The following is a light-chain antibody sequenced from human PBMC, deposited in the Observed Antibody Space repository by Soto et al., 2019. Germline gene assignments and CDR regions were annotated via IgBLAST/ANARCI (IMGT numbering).Light chain of an antibody. Sequence: EIVLTQSPATLSLCPGERATLSCGASQGVSRKLAWYQHKPGQAPRLLISGASTGATGIPARFSGSGSGTDFTLTISSLQSEDFAVYFCQQRAGWPPTFGGGTKVDIK. J-gene: IGKJ4*01. CDR2: GAS. V-gene: IGKV3-11*01. CDR3: QQRAGWPPT. CDR1: QGVSRK.